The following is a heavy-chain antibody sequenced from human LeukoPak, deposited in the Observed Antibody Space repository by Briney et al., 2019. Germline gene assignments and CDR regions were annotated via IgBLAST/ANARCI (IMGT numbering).Heavy chain of an antibody. CDR3: ARDQAWNCPYYYYGMDV. J-gene: IGHJ6*02. Sequence: GRSLRLSCAASGFTFSSYAMHWVRQAPGKGREWVAVISYDGSNKYYADSVKGRFTISRDNSKNTLYLQMNGLRAEDTAVYYCARDQAWNCPYYYYGMDVWGQGTTVTVSS. V-gene: IGHV3-30-3*01. D-gene: IGHD1-7*01. CDR2: ISYDGSNK. CDR1: GFTFSSYA.